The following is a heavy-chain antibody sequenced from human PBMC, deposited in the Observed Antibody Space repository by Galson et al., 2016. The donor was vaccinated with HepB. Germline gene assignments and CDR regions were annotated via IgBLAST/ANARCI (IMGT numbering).Heavy chain of an antibody. V-gene: IGHV3-43*01. J-gene: IGHJ4*01. CDR2: XXWDGGXT. CDR1: GXXFDXXX. CDR3: AXILTGDYYXTF. Sequence: SLXXXCAASGXXFDXXXLHXXXQAXXKGXXXVSXXXWDGGXTXYAXXVKGRFTISRNNNKNSLFLQMNSLRTEDTAFSYCAXILTGDYYXTFWGHGTLVT. D-gene: IGHD2-21*02.